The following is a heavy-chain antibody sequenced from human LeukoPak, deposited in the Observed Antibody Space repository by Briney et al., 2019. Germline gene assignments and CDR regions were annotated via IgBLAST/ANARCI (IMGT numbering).Heavy chain of an antibody. CDR3: ARVGTMADFDS. V-gene: IGHV4-39*07. CDR2: VFYSGST. J-gene: IGHJ4*02. D-gene: IGHD1-7*01. Sequence: SETLSLTCTVSGGSISSNGFYWGWVRQPPGKGPEGIASVFYSGSTHDNPSLKSRVTISRDTSKNQFSLKVTSVTAADTAVYYCARVGTMADFDSWGQGTLVTVSS. CDR1: GGSISSNGFY.